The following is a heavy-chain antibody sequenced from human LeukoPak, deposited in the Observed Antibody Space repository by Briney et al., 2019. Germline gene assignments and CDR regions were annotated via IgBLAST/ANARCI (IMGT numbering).Heavy chain of an antibody. CDR3: ARGNYYDSSGYYYNWFDP. CDR2: INSNSGGT. Sequence: ASVKVSCKASGYTFTGYYMHWVRQAPGQGLEWMGWINSNSGGTNYAQKFQGRVTMTRDTSISTAYMELSRLRSDDTAVYYCARGNYYDSSGYYYNWFDPWGQGTLVTVSS. CDR1: GYTFTGYY. J-gene: IGHJ5*02. V-gene: IGHV1-2*02. D-gene: IGHD3-22*01.